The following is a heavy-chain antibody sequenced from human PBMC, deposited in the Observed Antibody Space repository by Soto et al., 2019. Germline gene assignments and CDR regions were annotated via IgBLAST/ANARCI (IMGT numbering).Heavy chain of an antibody. D-gene: IGHD3-10*01. Sequence: PGGSLRLSCAASGFTFSESAMHWVRQASGKGLEWVGRIRNKDNNYATAYTASVKGRFTISRDDSKNTVYLQMNSLRAEDTAVYYCVTDDFGLGIDHWGQGTLVTVSS. CDR2: IRNKDNNYAT. J-gene: IGHJ4*02. CDR1: GFTFSESA. CDR3: VTDDFGLGIDH. V-gene: IGHV3-73*01.